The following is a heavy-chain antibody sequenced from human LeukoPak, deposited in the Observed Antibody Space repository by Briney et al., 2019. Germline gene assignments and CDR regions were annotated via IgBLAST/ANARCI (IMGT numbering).Heavy chain of an antibody. CDR3: ARSEPGIAVAAVDAFDI. Sequence: GGSLRLSCAASGFTFSSYWMSWVRQAPGKGLEWVANIKQDGSEKYYVDSVKGRFTISRDNAKNSLYLQMNSLRAEDTAVYYCARSEPGIAVAAVDAFDIWGQGTMVTVSS. CDR2: IKQDGSEK. J-gene: IGHJ3*02. V-gene: IGHV3-7*01. CDR1: GFTFSSYW. D-gene: IGHD6-19*01.